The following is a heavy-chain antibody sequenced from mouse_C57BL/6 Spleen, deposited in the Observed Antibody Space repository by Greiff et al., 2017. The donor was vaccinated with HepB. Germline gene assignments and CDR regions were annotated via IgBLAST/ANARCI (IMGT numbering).Heavy chain of an antibody. Sequence: QVQLQQPGAELVKPGASVKLSCKASGYTFTSYWMQWVKQRPGPGLEWIGEIDPSDSYTNYNQKFKGKATLTVDTSSSTAYMQLSSLTSEDSAVYYCARGWLLRDYWGQGTTLTVSS. CDR3: ARGWLLRDY. V-gene: IGHV1-50*01. CDR2: IDPSDSYT. CDR1: GYTFTSYW. J-gene: IGHJ2*01. D-gene: IGHD2-3*01.